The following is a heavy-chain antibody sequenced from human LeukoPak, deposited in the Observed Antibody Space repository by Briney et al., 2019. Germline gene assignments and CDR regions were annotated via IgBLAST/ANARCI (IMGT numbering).Heavy chain of an antibody. CDR2: IYYSGST. J-gene: IGHJ3*02. CDR3: ARQPTTVTTFAFDI. Sequence: SETLSLTCTVSGDTISTNYWSWIRQTPGKGLEWIGYIYYSGSTNYNPSPRSRVTISIDTSKNQFSLRLTSVTAADTAVYYCARQPTTVTTFAFDIWGQGTMVTVSS. CDR1: GDTISTNY. D-gene: IGHD4-17*01. V-gene: IGHV4-59*08.